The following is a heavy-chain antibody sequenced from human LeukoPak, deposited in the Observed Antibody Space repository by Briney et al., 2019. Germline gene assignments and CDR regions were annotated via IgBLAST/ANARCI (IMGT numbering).Heavy chain of an antibody. V-gene: IGHV3-30*03. CDR3: VRDGGSGLDY. CDR2: ISYHGSNK. J-gene: IGHJ4*02. Sequence: GGSLRLSCAASEFIFNNHAVHWVRQAPGKGLEWVSGISYHGSNKYYADSVKGRFTVSKDDSKNTLYLQINSLRAEDTAVYYCVRDGGSGLDYWGQGTLVTV. CDR1: EFIFNNHA. D-gene: IGHD6-19*01.